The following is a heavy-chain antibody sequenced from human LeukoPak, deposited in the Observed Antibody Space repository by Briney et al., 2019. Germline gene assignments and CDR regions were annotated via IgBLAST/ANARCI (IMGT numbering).Heavy chain of an antibody. CDR3: ARGEYGSGSYHIDY. Sequence: GGSLRLSCAASGFTFSSYSMNWVRQAPGKGLEWVSFISSSSSYIYYADSVKGRFTISRDNAKNSLYLQMNSLRAEDTAVYYWARGEYGSGSYHIDYWGQGTLVTVSS. CDR1: GFTFSSYS. J-gene: IGHJ4*02. CDR2: ISSSSSYI. V-gene: IGHV3-21*01. D-gene: IGHD3-10*01.